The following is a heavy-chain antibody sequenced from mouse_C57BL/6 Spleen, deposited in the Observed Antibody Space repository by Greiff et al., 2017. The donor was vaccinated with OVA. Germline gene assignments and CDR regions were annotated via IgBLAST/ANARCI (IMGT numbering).Heavy chain of an antibody. D-gene: IGHD1-1*01. Sequence: EVKLMESGGGLVKPGGSLKLSCAASGFTFSSYAMSWVRQTPEKRLEWVATISDGGSYTYYPDNVKGRFTISRDNAKNNLYLQMSHLKSEDTAMYYCARDQDYYGSSQFAYWGQGTLVTVSA. CDR3: ARDQDYYGSSQFAY. J-gene: IGHJ3*01. CDR1: GFTFSSYA. V-gene: IGHV5-4*01. CDR2: ISDGGSYT.